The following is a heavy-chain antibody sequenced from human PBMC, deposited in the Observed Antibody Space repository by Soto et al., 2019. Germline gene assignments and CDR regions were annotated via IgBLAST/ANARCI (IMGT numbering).Heavy chain of an antibody. V-gene: IGHV3-74*01. Sequence: EVQLVESGGGLVQPGGSLRLSCAASGIIFTNYWMHWVLQAPGKGLVWVSRIDNDGSGTSYADSVKGLFTISRDNAKNTVDLQMNSRRAEYTAFYDCTTVFEYWGQGTLVTVSS. CDR1: GIIFTNYW. CDR3: TTVFEY. J-gene: IGHJ4*02. CDR2: IDNDGSGT.